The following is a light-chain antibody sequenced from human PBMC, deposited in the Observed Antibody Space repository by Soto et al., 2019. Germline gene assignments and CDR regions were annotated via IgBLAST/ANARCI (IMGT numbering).Light chain of an antibody. J-gene: IGKJ1*01. CDR3: QQYNSYPWT. CDR1: QNIRSR. CDR2: DAS. V-gene: IGKV1-5*01. Sequence: TRSRSTLYESVGDRVTITCRASQNIRSRLAWFQQKPGKAPKLLIYDASSLESGVPQRFSGSGSGTEFTLTITSLQPDDFATYYCQQYNSYPWTFCQGSNV.